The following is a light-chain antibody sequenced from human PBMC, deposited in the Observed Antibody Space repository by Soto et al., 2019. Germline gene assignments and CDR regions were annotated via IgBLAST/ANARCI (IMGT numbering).Light chain of an antibody. CDR1: QSVSSSY. J-gene: IGKJ1*01. CDR2: GAS. CDR3: QQYGGSSWT. V-gene: IGKV3-20*01. Sequence: EIVLTQSPGTLSLSPGERATLSCRASQSVSSSYLAWYHQKPGQAPRLPIFGASSRATGIPDRFSGSGSGTDFTLTISRLEPEDFAVYYCQQYGGSSWTFGQGTKV.